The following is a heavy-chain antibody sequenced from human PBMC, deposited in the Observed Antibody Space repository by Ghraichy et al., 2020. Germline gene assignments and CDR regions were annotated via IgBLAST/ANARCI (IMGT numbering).Heavy chain of an antibody. CDR1: GFTFSSYG. D-gene: IGHD6-19*01. V-gene: IGHV3-33*08. Sequence: GGSLRLSCAASGFTFSSYGMHWVRQAPGKGLEWVAVIWYDGSNKYYADSVKGRFTISRDNSKNTLYLQMNSLRAEDTAVYYCARDYGDSSGWPLFDYWGQGTLVTVSS. CDR3: ARDYGDSSGWPLFDY. CDR2: IWYDGSNK. J-gene: IGHJ4*02.